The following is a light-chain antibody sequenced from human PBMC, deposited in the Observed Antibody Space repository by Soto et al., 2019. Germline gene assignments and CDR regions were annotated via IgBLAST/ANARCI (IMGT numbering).Light chain of an antibody. CDR1: QSVSSN. CDR3: QQYNNWPALT. Sequence: EIVMTQSAAILSVSPGERATLSCRASQSVSSNLAWYQQKPGQAPRLLIYGASTRATGIPARFSGSRSGTEFTLTISSLQSEDFAVYYCQQYNNWPALTFGGGTKVEIK. V-gene: IGKV3-15*01. J-gene: IGKJ4*01. CDR2: GAS.